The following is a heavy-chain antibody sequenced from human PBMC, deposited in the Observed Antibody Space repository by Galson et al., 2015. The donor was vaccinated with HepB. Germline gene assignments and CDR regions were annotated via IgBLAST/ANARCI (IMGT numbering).Heavy chain of an antibody. J-gene: IGHJ4*02. D-gene: IGHD6-13*01. CDR3: ARGGARGYKSSRGCFDY. CDR2: IYSGGST. CDR1: GFTVSSNY. Sequence: SLRLSCAASGFTVSSNYMSWVRQAPGKGLEWDSVIYSGGSTYYADSVKGRFTISRHNSKNTLYLQMNSLRAEDTAVYYCARGGARGYKSSRGCFDYWGQGTLVTVSS. V-gene: IGHV3-53*04.